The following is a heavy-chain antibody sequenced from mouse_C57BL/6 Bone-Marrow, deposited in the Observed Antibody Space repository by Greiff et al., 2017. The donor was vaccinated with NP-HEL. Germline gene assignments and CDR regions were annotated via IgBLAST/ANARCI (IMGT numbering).Heavy chain of an antibody. CDR3: ARSYYGSAFDY. V-gene: IGHV1-39*01. J-gene: IGHJ2*01. Sequence: VQLQQPGPELVKPGASVKISCKASGYSFTDYNMHWVKQSNGKGLEWIGVIYPNYGYTSYNQKFKGKATLTVDQSSSTAYMQLNSLTSEDSAVYYWARSYYGSAFDYWGQGTTRTVPS. CDR2: IYPNYGYT. CDR1: GYSFTDYN. D-gene: IGHD1-1*01.